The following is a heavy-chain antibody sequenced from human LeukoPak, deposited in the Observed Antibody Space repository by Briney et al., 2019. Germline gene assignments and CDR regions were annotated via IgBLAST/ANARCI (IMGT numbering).Heavy chain of an antibody. CDR1: GFTFSSYA. CDR3: AKDWTGTKPFDL. CDR2: ISGSGGST. V-gene: IGHV3-23*01. Sequence: GGSLRLSCAASGFTFSSYAMSWVRQAPGKGLDWVSGISGSGGSTYYADSVKGRFTIPRDNSKNTLYLQMNSLRAEDTAVYYCAKDWTGTKPFDLWGRGTLVTVSS. J-gene: IGHJ2*01. D-gene: IGHD3/OR15-3a*01.